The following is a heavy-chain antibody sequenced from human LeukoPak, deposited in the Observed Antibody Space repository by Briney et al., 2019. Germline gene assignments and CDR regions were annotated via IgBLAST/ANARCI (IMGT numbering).Heavy chain of an antibody. CDR2: ISSSSNII. CDR3: ARNWNDVKSLNYYYFGIDV. J-gene: IGHJ6*02. Sequence: GGSLRLSCAASGFTFSTYNMNWVRQAPGKGLEWVSYISSSSNIIYYADSVKGRFTISRDNAENSLYLQMNSLRAEDTAVYYCARNWNDVKSLNYYYFGIDVWGQGTTVTVSS. V-gene: IGHV3-48*01. CDR1: GFTFSTYN. D-gene: IGHD1-1*01.